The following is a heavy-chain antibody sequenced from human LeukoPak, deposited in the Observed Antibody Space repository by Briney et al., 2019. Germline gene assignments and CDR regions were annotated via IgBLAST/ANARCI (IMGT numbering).Heavy chain of an antibody. V-gene: IGHV3-21*01. Sequence: PGGSLRLSCAASGFTFNNYSMNWVRQAPGKGLEWVSSISSRSNYIYYPDSVKGRFTISRDNAKNSLYLQMNGLRAEDTAVYYCARDVAYYYESSGYCSLGFDIWGQGTMVTVSS. CDR2: ISSRSNYI. CDR3: ARDVAYYYESSGYCSLGFDI. D-gene: IGHD3-22*01. J-gene: IGHJ3*02. CDR1: GFTFNNYS.